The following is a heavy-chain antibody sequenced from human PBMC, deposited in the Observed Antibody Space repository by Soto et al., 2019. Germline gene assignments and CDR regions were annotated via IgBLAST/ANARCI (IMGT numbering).Heavy chain of an antibody. CDR2: ISQGGRA. J-gene: IGHJ3*02. Sequence: QVQLWQSGPGLVKPSGTLSLTCTVSGASISSNNWWTWVRQSPGKGLEWIGKISQGGRANYNPSLRGRGRMSIDKSKYLLTLKVNYVNAADTAMYYCARIQDGDALDIWGQGTVVTVSS. CDR1: GASISSNNW. CDR3: ARIQDGDALDI. V-gene: IGHV4-4*02.